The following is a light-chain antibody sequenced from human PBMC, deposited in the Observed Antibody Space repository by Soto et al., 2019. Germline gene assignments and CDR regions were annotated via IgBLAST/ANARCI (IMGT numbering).Light chain of an antibody. CDR1: DVGPYNS. V-gene: IGLV2-14*01. CDR3: SSYTSANTLI. J-gene: IGLJ2*01. CDR2: EVK. Sequence: QSALTQPASVSGSPGQSITISCSDVGPYNSVSWYQHHRGKAPKLIIYEVKNRPSGVSNRFSGSRSGNTASLTISGLQTEDDSDYYCSSYTSANTLIFGGGTNVTV.